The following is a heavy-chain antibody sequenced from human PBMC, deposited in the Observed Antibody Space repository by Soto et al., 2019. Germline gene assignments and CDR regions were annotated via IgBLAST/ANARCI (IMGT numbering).Heavy chain of an antibody. D-gene: IGHD1-1*01. CDR1: GGTYSTSA. CDR2: IMPVFPTP. V-gene: IGHV1-69*12. Sequence: QGQLVQYGAEVKKPGSSVKDTCNASGGTYSTSAISWVRQAPGQGLEWVGGIMPVFPTPDYSQNFQGRVTITADESTTTAYLELTSLRADDTAVYFCAKDKDRLQLGGNYYYILDVWGQGTAITVSS. J-gene: IGHJ6*02. CDR3: AKDKDRLQLGGNYYYILDV.